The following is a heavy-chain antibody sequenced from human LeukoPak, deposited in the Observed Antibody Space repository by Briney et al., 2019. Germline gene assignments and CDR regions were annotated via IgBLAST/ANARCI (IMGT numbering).Heavy chain of an antibody. J-gene: IGHJ4*02. D-gene: IGHD3-16*02. CDR1: GFTFSSYA. CDR2: ISGSGGST. CDR3: AKVEDDYVWGSYRTFDY. Sequence: GGSLRLSCAASGFTFSSYAMSWVRQAPGKGLEWVSAISGSGGSTYYAGSVKGRFTISRDNSKNTLYLQMNSLRAEDTAVYYCAKVEDDYVWGSYRTFDYWGQGTLVTVSS. V-gene: IGHV3-23*01.